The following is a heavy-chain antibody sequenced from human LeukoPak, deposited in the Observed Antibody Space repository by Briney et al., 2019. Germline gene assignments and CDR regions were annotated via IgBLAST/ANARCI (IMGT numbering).Heavy chain of an antibody. CDR1: GGSISSYY. J-gene: IGHJ3*02. CDR3: ARGPYSGYDVWHTFDI. CDR2: IYYSGST. D-gene: IGHD5-12*01. V-gene: IGHV4-59*12. Sequence: PSETLSLTCSVSGGSISSYYWSWIRQPPRKGLEWIGYIYYSGSTNYNPSLKSRVTISVDTSKNQFSLKLSSVTAADTAVYYCARGPYSGYDVWHTFDIWGQGTMVTVSS.